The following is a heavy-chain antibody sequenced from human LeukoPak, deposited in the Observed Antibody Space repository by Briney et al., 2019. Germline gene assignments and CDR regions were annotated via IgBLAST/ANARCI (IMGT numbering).Heavy chain of an antibody. D-gene: IGHD3-10*01. CDR1: GYTFTSYD. CDR2: MNPNSGNT. CDR3: ARGLWFGAYYYYYYMDV. Sequence: ASVKVSCKASGYTFTSYDINWVRQATGQGLEWMGWMNPNSGNTGYAQKFQGRGTMTRNTSISTAYMELSSLRSEDTAVYYCARGLWFGAYYYYYYMDVWGKGTTVTVSS. V-gene: IGHV1-8*01. J-gene: IGHJ6*03.